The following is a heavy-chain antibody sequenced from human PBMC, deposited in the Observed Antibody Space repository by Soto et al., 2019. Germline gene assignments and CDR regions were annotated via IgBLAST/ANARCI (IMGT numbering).Heavy chain of an antibody. D-gene: IGHD3-22*01. V-gene: IGHV4-39*01. CDR2: IYYSGST. CDR3: VAYDSSGYDAFDI. CDR1: RGSISNSISY. J-gene: IGHJ3*02. Sequence: TLPLTHTLPRGSISNSISYWGWIRQPPGKGLEWIGSIYYSGSTYYNPSLKSRVTISVDTSKNQFSLKLSSVTAADTAVYYCVAYDSSGYDAFDIWGQGTMVT.